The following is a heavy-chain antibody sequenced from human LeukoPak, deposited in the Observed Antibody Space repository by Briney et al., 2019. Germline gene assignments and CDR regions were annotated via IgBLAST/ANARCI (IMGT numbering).Heavy chain of an antibody. CDR2: ISASGST. CDR1: GGSISSSC. V-gene: IGHV4-4*07. J-gene: IGHJ3*01. Sequence: PSETLSLTCTVSGGSISSSCWSWIRQPGGKGLEWIGRISASGSTNYTPSLKSRVTMSVDTSKNQFSLRLSSVTAADTAMYYCARPNITSYYDSRGYDAFDVWGQGTMVTVYS. CDR3: ARPNITSYYDSRGYDAFDV. D-gene: IGHD3-22*01.